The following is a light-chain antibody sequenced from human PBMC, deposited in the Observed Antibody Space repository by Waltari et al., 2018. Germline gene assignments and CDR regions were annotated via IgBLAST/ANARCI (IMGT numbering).Light chain of an antibody. V-gene: IGLV4-69*01. Sequence: QLLLTQSPSASASLGASVKLTCTVISRHSNYAIAWHQQHPQKGPRYLMKVNSDGSHIKGDGIPDRFSGDSSGAERYLIISSLQAEDEADYYCQTGGFGIWVFGGGTTLTVL. CDR1: SRHSNYA. CDR3: QTGGFGIWV. J-gene: IGLJ3*02. CDR2: VNSDGSH.